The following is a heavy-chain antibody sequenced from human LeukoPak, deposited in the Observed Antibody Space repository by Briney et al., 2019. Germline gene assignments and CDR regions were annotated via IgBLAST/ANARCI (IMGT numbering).Heavy chain of an antibody. J-gene: IGHJ4*02. Sequence: GVSLRLSCAASGFTLSYYEMNWVRRAPGKGLEWVSYISNSGDTIYYADSVKGRFTISRDNAKSSLFLQMNSLRAEDTGVYYCARATFSSSGHSYWGEGTLVTVSS. D-gene: IGHD6-13*01. CDR1: GFTLSYYE. V-gene: IGHV3-48*03. CDR3: ARATFSSSGHSY. CDR2: ISNSGDTI.